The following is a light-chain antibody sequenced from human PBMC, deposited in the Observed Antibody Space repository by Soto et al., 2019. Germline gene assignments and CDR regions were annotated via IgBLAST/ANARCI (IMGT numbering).Light chain of an antibody. Sequence: DIQMTQSPSSLSASVGDRVTITCQASQDISNYLNWYQQKPGKAPKLLIYDASNLETGVPSRFSGNGSGTDLTFTISSLQHEDIATYYCQQYDNLPPVTVGQGTRLEIK. CDR2: DAS. CDR3: QQYDNLPPVT. J-gene: IGKJ5*01. CDR1: QDISNY. V-gene: IGKV1-33*01.